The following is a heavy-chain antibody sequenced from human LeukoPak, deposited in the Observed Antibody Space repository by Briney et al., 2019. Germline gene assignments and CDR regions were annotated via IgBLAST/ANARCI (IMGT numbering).Heavy chain of an antibody. J-gene: IGHJ4*02. CDR1: GGSFSGYY. D-gene: IGHD6-13*01. CDR2: INHSGST. Sequence: SETLSLTCAVYGGSFSGYYWSWIRQPPGKGLEWIGEINHSGSTNYNPSLKSRVTISVDTSKNQFSLKLSSVTAADTAVYYCARAVAAAGTGFDYWGQGTLVTVSS. V-gene: IGHV4-34*01. CDR3: ARAVAAAGTGFDY.